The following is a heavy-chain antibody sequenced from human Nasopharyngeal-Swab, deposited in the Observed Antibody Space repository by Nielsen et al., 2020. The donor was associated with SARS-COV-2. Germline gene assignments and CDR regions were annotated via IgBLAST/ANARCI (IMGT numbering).Heavy chain of an antibody. CDR1: GYTFTSYY. Sequence: ASVKASCKASGYTFTSYYMHWERQAPGQGLEWMGIINPSGGSTSYAQKFQGRVTMTRDTSTSTVYMELSSLRSEDTAAYYCARDRGNYFDYWGQGTLVTVSS. CDR2: INPSGGST. J-gene: IGHJ4*02. V-gene: IGHV1-46*01. CDR3: ARDRGNYFDY.